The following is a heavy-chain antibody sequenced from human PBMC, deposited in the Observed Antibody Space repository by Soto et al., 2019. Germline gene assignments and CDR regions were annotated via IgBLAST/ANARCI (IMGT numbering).Heavy chain of an antibody. CDR3: ARFDRYYYYGMDV. J-gene: IGHJ6*01. V-gene: IGHV3-48*03. CDR2: ITSTSSTI. CDR1: GFTFSTCE. Sequence: GGSLRLSCAAAGFTFSTCEMNWVRHAPGKGLEGISYITSTSSTINYADSVKGRFTICRDQAKNSLYLQMNSLRAEDTALYYCARFDRYYYYGMDVWGQGTTVTVSS.